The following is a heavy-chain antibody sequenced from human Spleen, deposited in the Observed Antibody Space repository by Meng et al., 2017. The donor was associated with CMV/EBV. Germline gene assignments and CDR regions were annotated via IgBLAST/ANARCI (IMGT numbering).Heavy chain of an antibody. CDR2: IIPIFGTA. Sequence: SVKVSCKASGGTFSSYAISWVRQAPGQGLEWMGGIIPIFGTANYAQKFQGRVTITTDESTSTAYMELSSLRSEDTAAYYCARDLWCGSSTSCPLGYWGQGTLVTVSS. J-gene: IGHJ4*02. CDR1: GGTFSSYA. CDR3: ARDLWCGSSTSCPLGY. D-gene: IGHD2-2*01. V-gene: IGHV1-69*05.